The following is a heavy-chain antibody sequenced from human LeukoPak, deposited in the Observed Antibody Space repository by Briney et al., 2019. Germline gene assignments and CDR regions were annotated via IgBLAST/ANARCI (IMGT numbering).Heavy chain of an antibody. V-gene: IGHV3-53*01. J-gene: IGHJ4*02. CDR1: GFTVITND. Sequence: PGGSLSPSCAASGFTVITNDMTWVRQAPGKGLEWVSVLYSDGNTKYADSVQGRFTISRDNSKNTLYLEMNSLSPDDTAVYYCARGVEPLAANTLAYWGQGTLVTVSS. CDR2: LYSDGNT. CDR3: ARGVEPLAANTLAY. D-gene: IGHD1-14*01.